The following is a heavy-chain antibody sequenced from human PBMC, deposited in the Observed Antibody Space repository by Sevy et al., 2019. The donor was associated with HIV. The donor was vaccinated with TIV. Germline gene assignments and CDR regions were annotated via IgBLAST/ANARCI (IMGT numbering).Heavy chain of an antibody. J-gene: IGHJ4*02. CDR1: GYTFTSFG. CDR3: ARDPPDAFDFWSGYGGDTTLFTSTSDY. CDR2: INAYNGNT. D-gene: IGHD3-3*01. V-gene: IGHV1-18*01. Sequence: ASVKVSCKASGYTFTSFGISWVRQAPGQGLEWMGWINAYNGNTNYAQKLQGRVTMTTDTSTRTAYMELRSLRSDDTAVYYCARDPPDAFDFWSGYGGDTTLFTSTSDYWGQGTLVTVSS.